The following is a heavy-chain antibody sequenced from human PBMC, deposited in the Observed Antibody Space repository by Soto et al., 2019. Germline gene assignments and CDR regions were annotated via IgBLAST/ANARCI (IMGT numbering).Heavy chain of an antibody. V-gene: IGHV1-3*01. J-gene: IGHJ6*02. CDR1: GYTFTTHA. CDR3: ARGLLYCTSSSCWISYYYGLDV. D-gene: IGHD2-2*01. Sequence: ASVKVSCKASGYTFTTHAIHWVRQAPGQRPEWMGWINAANGNTKYSQKFQGRVTITRHTSASTTYMELSSLRSEDTAVYYCARGLLYCTSSSCWISYYYGLDVRGQGTTVTVSS. CDR2: INAANGNT.